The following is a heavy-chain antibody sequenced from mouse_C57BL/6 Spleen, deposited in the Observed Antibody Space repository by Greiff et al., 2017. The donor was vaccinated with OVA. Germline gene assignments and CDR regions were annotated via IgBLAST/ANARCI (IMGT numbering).Heavy chain of an antibody. J-gene: IGHJ2*01. Sequence: DVKLVESGPGLVKPSQSLSLTCSVTGYSITSGYYWNWIRQFPGNKLEWMGYISYDGSNNYNPSLKNRISITRDTSKNQFFLKLNSVTTEDTATYYCARDGAYYYGSSPYFDYWGQGTTLTVSS. CDR1: GYSITSGYY. CDR2: ISYDGSN. CDR3: ARDGAYYYGSSPYFDY. D-gene: IGHD1-1*01. V-gene: IGHV3-6*01.